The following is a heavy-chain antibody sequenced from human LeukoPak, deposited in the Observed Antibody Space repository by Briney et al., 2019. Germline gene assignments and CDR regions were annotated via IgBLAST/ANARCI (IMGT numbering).Heavy chain of an antibody. V-gene: IGHV3-66*01. CDR3: AKGATRYYFDY. CDR1: GFTVSSNY. D-gene: IGHD6-6*01. J-gene: IGHJ4*02. Sequence: GGSLRLSCAASGFTVSSNYMTWVRQAPGKGLEWVSVMYSGGYTYYADSVSGRFTISRDNPKNTLYLQMNSLRAEDTAIYYCAKGATRYYFDYWGQGTLVTVSS. CDR2: MYSGGYT.